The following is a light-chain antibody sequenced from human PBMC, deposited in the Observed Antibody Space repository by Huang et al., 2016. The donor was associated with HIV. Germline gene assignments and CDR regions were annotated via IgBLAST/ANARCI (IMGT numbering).Light chain of an antibody. CDR1: QGLATY. CDR2: DAS. J-gene: IGKJ4*01. CDR3: QQRGNWQLT. Sequence: EIVLTQSPATLSLSPGERATLSCRASQGLATYLAWYQQKPGQAPRLLIYDASNRATCIPARFSGSGSGTDFTLTISSLEPEDFAVYYCQQRGNWQLTFGGGTKVEIK. V-gene: IGKV3-11*01.